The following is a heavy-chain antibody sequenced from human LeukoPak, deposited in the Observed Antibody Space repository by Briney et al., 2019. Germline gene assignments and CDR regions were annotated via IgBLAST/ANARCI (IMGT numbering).Heavy chain of an antibody. CDR3: ARVANWNSNYFDY. D-gene: IGHD1-7*01. V-gene: IGHV4-34*01. Sequence: PSETLSLTCAVYGGSFSGYYWSWIRQPPGKGLEWIGEINHSGSTNYNPSLKSRVTISVDTSKNQFSLKLSSVTAADTAVYYCARVANWNSNYFDYWGQGTLVTVSS. J-gene: IGHJ4*02. CDR1: GGSFSGYY. CDR2: INHSGST.